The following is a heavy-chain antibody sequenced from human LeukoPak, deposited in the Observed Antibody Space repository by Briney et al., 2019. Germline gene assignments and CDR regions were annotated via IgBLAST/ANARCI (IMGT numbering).Heavy chain of an antibody. CDR3: AREVRYEDYYYMDV. CDR1: GFTFSSYS. V-gene: IGHV3-21*01. D-gene: IGHD1-1*01. Sequence: PGGSLRLSCAASGFTFSSYSMNWVRQAPGKGLEWVSSISSSSTYVYYADSVKGRFTISRDNAKNSLYLQMNSLRAEDTAVYYCAREVRYEDYYYMDVWGKGTTVTVSS. J-gene: IGHJ6*03. CDR2: ISSSSTYV.